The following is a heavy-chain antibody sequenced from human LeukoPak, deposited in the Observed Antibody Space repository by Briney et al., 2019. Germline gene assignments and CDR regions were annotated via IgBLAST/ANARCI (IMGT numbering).Heavy chain of an antibody. V-gene: IGHV3-7*01. CDR3: ARRSRGSAIDD. CDR1: GFTFNSYW. CDR2: IRQDGSDK. D-gene: IGHD3-10*01. J-gene: IGHJ4*02. Sequence: GGSLRLSCAASGFTFNSYWMSWVRQAPEKGPEWLANIRQDGSDKQYVDSVKGRFTISRDNAKNSLYLQMNSLSAEDTAVYYCARRSRGSAIDDWGQGILVTVSS.